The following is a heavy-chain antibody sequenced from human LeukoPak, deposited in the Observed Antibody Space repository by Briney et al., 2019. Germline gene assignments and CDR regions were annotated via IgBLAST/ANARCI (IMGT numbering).Heavy chain of an antibody. CDR1: GYTFTSYA. J-gene: IGHJ6*02. V-gene: IGHV7-4-1*02. Sequence: ASVKVSCKASGYTFTSYAMNWVRQAPGQGLEWMGWINTNTGNPTYAQGFTGRFVFSLDTSVSTAYLQISSLKAEDTAVYYCARDFEQQWLVVPFPGYGMDVWGQGTTVTVSS. CDR2: INTNTGNP. CDR3: ARDFEQQWLVVPFPGYGMDV. D-gene: IGHD6-19*01.